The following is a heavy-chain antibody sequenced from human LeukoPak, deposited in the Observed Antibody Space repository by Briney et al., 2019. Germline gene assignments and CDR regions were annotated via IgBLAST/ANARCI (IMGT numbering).Heavy chain of an antibody. V-gene: IGHV4-34*01. CDR3: ARENWGYDSSGYYYVLNFDY. D-gene: IGHD3-22*01. CDR1: GFTFSSYE. Sequence: GSLRLSCAASGFTFSSYEMNWVRQPPGKGLEWIGEINHSGSTNYNPSLKSRVTISVDTSKNQFSLKLSSVTAADTAVYYCARENWGYDSSGYYYVLNFDYWGQGTLVTVSS. CDR2: INHSGST. J-gene: IGHJ4*02.